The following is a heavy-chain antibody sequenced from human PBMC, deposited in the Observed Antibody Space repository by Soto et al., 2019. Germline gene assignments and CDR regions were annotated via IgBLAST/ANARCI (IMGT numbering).Heavy chain of an antibody. CDR3: AREGPRPYYYYGMDV. CDR2: ISGYNGNT. V-gene: IGHV1-18*01. Sequence: QVQLVQSGAEVKKPGASVKVSCKSSGYTFSMSGISWVRQAPGQGLEWMGWISGYNGNTNYEQKFQDRVTXTTXXTXNTAYMELRSLRSDDTAVYYCAREGPRPYYYYGMDVWGQGTTVTVSS. CDR1: GYTFSMSG. J-gene: IGHJ6*02.